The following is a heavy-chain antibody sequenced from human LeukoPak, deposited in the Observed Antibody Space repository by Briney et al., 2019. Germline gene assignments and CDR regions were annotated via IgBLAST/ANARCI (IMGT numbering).Heavy chain of an antibody. CDR3: ARQWQRGEDWFDP. J-gene: IGHJ5*02. Sequence: SETLSLTCTVSGGSISSYYWSWIRQPPGKGLEWIGYIYYSGSTNYNPSLKSRVTISVDTSKNQFSLKPSSVTAADTAVYYCARQWQRGEDWFDPWGQGTLVTVSS. V-gene: IGHV4-59*08. CDR1: GGSISSYY. D-gene: IGHD3-16*01. CDR2: IYYSGST.